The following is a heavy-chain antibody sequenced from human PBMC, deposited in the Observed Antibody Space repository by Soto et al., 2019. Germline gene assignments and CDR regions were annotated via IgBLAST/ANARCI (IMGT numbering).Heavy chain of an antibody. V-gene: IGHV3-23*01. J-gene: IGHJ4*02. CDR2: ISGSGGST. CDR1: GFTFSSYA. CDR3: AMTLRFLEWLLWGTFDY. Sequence: GGSLRLSCAASGFTFSSYAMSWVRQAPGKGLEWVSAISGSGGSTYYADSVKGRFTISRDNSKNTLYLQMNSLRAEDTAVYYCAMTLRFLEWLLWGTFDYWGQGTLVTVSS. D-gene: IGHD3-3*01.